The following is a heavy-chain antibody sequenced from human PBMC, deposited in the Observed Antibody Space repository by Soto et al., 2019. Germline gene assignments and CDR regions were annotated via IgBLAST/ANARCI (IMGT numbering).Heavy chain of an antibody. CDR3: GKERRGSGSFVCCY. D-gene: IGHD6-19*01. V-gene: IGHV3-23*01. Sequence: GGSLRLSCAASGFTFSSYAMSWVRQAPGKGLEWVSEISGSGADTSYADSVRGRFTISRDKAKDTLCLQMNSLRAEDTAVYYYGKERRGSGSFVCCYWGQGILVPVSS. CDR2: ISGSGADT. CDR1: GFTFSSYA. J-gene: IGHJ4*02.